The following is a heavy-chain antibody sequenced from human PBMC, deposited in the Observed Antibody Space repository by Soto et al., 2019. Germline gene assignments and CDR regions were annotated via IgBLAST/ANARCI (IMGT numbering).Heavy chain of an antibody. D-gene: IGHD3-16*02. Sequence: HPGGSLRLSCAASGFTFDDYAMHWVRQAPGKGLEWVSGISWNSGSIGYADSVKGRFAISRDNAKNSLYLQMNSLRAEDTALYYCAKGSGLSLYQMTFDIWGQGTMVTVSS. CDR1: GFTFDDYA. V-gene: IGHV3-9*01. CDR3: AKGSGLSLYQMTFDI. CDR2: ISWNSGSI. J-gene: IGHJ3*02.